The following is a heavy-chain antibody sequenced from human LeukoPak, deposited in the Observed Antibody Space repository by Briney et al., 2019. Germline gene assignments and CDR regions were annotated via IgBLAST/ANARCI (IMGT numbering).Heavy chain of an antibody. CDR2: LSSSGDSS. J-gene: IGHJ4*02. CDR1: GFTFSNYA. CDR3: ARGIYYDTSGYLW. Sequence: PGGSLRLSCAASGFTFSNYAMSWVRQAPGKGLEWVSSLSSSGDSSYFADSVKGRFTISRDNARNTLDLQMSSLGAEDAAVYYCARGIYYDTSGYLWWGQGALVTVS. V-gene: IGHV3-23*01. D-gene: IGHD3-22*01.